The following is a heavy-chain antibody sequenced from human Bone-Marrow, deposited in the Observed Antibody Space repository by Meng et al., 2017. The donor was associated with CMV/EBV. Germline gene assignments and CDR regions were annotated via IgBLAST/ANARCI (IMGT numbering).Heavy chain of an antibody. CDR3: ARAKCSSTSCYEYY. CDR1: GFTFSSYA. J-gene: IGHJ4*02. CDR2: IRYDGNNK. V-gene: IGHV3-30*02. D-gene: IGHD2-2*01. Sequence: GESLKISCAASGFTFSSYAMHWVRQAPGKGLEWVALIRYDGNNKYYTDSVKGRFTISRDNSKNTLYLQVNSLRTEDTAVYYCARAKCSSTSCYEYYWGQGTLVTVSS.